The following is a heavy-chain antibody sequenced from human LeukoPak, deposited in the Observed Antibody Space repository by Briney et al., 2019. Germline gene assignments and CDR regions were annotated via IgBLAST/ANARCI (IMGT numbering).Heavy chain of an antibody. CDR3: ARHVPALIWYFDL. Sequence: SETLSLTCTVSGGSISSYYWSWIRQPPGKGLEWIGYIYYSGSTNYNPSLKNRVTISVDTSKNQFSLKLSSVTAADTAVYYCARHVPALIWYFDLWGRGTLVTVSS. J-gene: IGHJ2*01. CDR2: IYYSGST. V-gene: IGHV4-59*08. CDR1: GGSISSYY.